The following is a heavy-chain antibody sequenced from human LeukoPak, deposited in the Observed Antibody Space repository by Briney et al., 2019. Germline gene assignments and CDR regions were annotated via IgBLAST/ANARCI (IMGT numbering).Heavy chain of an antibody. CDR2: INPNSGGT. J-gene: IGHJ6*02. CDR1: GYTFTDYY. D-gene: IGHD2-2*01. CDR3: ARATSLVLPAADHYYYGLAV. V-gene: IGHV1-2*02. Sequence: VASVKVSCKASGYTFTDYYMHWVRQAPGQGLEWMGWINPNSGGTNSAQKFQGRVTMTRDTSISKAYMELSRLRSDDTAVYYCARATSLVLPAADHYYYGLAVWGQGTTVTVSS.